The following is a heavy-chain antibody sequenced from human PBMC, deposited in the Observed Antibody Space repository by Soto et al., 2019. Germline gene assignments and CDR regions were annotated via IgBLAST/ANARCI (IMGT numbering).Heavy chain of an antibody. CDR3: ARDSLASHILLFGEVGYYYYGMDV. Sequence: ASVKVSCKASGYTFTSYGISWVRQAPGQGLEWMGWISAYNGNTNYAQKLQGRVTMTTDTSTSTAYMELRSLRSDDTAVYYCARDSLASHILLFGEVGYYYYGMDVWGQGTTVTVSS. J-gene: IGHJ6*02. D-gene: IGHD3-10*01. CDR2: ISAYNGNT. CDR1: GYTFTSYG. V-gene: IGHV1-18*01.